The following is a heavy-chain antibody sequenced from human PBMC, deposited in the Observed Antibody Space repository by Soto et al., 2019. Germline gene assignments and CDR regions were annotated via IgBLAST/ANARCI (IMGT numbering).Heavy chain of an antibody. J-gene: IGHJ4*02. CDR3: ARVSQYDGSGSYYYFDY. D-gene: IGHD3-10*01. CDR2: IYHSGST. Sequence: SETLSLTCAVSGGSISSGGYSWSWIRQPPGKGLEWIGYIYHSGSTYYNPSLKSRVTISVDRSKNQFSLKLSSVTAADTAVYYCARVSQYDGSGSYYYFDYWGQGTLVTVSS. CDR1: GGSISSGGYS. V-gene: IGHV4-30-2*01.